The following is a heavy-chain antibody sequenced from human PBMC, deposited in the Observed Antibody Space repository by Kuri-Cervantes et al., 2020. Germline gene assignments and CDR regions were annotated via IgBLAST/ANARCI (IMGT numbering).Heavy chain of an antibody. J-gene: IGHJ4*02. CDR1: GFTVSTNY. V-gene: IGHV3-53*01. CDR2: IYSDGAT. CDR3: ARDTHGYSSGWKTPYYFDY. D-gene: IGHD6-19*01. Sequence: GGSLRLSCAASGFTVSTNYMSWVRQAPGKGLEWVSVIYSDGATYYADSVKGRFTVSRDNAKNSLYLQMNSLRDEDTAVYYCARDTHGYSSGWKTPYYFDYWGQGTLVTVSS.